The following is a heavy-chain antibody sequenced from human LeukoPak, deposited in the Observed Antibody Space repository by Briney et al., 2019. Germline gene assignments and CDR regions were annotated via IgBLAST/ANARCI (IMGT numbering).Heavy chain of an antibody. Sequence: GGSLRLSCAASGFTFSSYSMNWVRQAPGKGLEWVSYISSRTNTIYYANSVKGRFTISRDNAKSSLYLQMNSLRAEDTAVYYCARDVMVCNWFDPWGQGTLVTVSS. CDR1: GFTFSSYS. CDR3: ARDVMVCNWFDP. D-gene: IGHD3-10*01. CDR2: ISSRTNTI. V-gene: IGHV3-48*01. J-gene: IGHJ5*02.